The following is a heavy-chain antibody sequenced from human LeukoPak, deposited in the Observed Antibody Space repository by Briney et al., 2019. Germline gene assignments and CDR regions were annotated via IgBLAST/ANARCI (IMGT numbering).Heavy chain of an antibody. CDR2: ISSSSSTI. J-gene: IGHJ4*02. CDR1: GFTFSSYS. D-gene: IGHD3-10*01. Sequence: GGSLRLSCAASGFTFSSYSMNWVRQAPGKGLEWVSYISSSSSTIYYADSVKGRFTISRDNAKNSLYLQMNSLRAEDTAVYYCARELRGSGSYRPPFDYWGQGTLVTVSS. V-gene: IGHV3-48*04. CDR3: ARELRGSGSYRPPFDY.